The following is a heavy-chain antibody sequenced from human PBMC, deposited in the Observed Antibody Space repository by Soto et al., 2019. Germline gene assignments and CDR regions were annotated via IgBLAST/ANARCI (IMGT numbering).Heavy chain of an antibody. CDR3: ARDITYYYDSSGYYAFDY. CDR1: GGTFSSYC. D-gene: IGHD3-22*01. V-gene: IGHV1-69*13. J-gene: IGHJ4*02. Sequence: ASVKXSCKASGGTFSSYCISWVRQAPGQGLEWMGGIIPIFGTANYAQKFQGRVTITADESTSTAYMELSSLRSEDTAVYYCARDITYYYDSSGYYAFDYWGQGTLVTVSS. CDR2: IIPIFGTA.